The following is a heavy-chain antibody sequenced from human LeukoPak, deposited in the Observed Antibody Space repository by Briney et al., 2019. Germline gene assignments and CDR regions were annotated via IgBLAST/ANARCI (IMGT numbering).Heavy chain of an antibody. D-gene: IGHD3-9*01. CDR1: GFTFSDYY. J-gene: IGHJ5*02. Sequence: NAGGSLRLSCVASGFTFSDYYMSWIRQAPGKGLQYVSYISSSGTYANYANSVKGRFTNSRDNAKNSLYLQMNSLRADDTAVYYCARGGYDILTGTSFFDPWGQGTLVTVSS. CDR3: ARGGYDILTGTSFFDP. V-gene: IGHV3-11*05. CDR2: ISSSGTYA.